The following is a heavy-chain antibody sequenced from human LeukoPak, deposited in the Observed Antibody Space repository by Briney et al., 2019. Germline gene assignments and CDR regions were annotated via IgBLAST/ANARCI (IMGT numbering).Heavy chain of an antibody. Sequence: SETLSLTCTVSGGSISSSSYYWGWIRQPPGKGLEWIGSIYYSGSTYYNPSLKSRVTISVDTSKNQFSLKLSSVTAADTAVYYCARVVPYSSGWSPSRRWFDPWGQGTLVTVSS. D-gene: IGHD6-19*01. CDR3: ARVVPYSSGWSPSRRWFDP. V-gene: IGHV4-39*07. J-gene: IGHJ5*02. CDR1: GGSISSSSYY. CDR2: IYYSGST.